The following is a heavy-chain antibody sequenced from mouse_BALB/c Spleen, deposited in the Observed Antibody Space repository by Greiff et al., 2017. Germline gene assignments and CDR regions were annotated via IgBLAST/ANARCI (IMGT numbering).Heavy chain of an antibody. CDR3: ARSPVYYGSSYWYFDV. CDR1: GFTFSSYA. Sequence: EVKLMESGGGLVKPGGSLKLSCAASGFTFSSYAMSWVRQTPEKRLEWVASISSGGSTYYPDSVKGRFTISRDNARNILYLQMSSLRSEDTAMYYCARSPVYYGSSYWYFDVWGAGTTVTVSS. J-gene: IGHJ1*01. V-gene: IGHV5-6-5*01. CDR2: ISSGGST. D-gene: IGHD1-1*01.